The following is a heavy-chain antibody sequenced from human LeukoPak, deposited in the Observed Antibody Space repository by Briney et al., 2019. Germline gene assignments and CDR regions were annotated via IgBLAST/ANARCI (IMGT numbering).Heavy chain of an antibody. V-gene: IGHV3-23*01. CDR1: GFTFSSYA. Sequence: GGSLRLSCAASGFTFSSYATSWVRQAPGKGLEWVSAISGSGGSTYYADSVKGRFTISRDNSKNTLYLQMNSLRAEDTAVYYCAKYYYGSGSYYKGAFDIWGQGTMVTVSS. CDR2: ISGSGGST. J-gene: IGHJ3*02. CDR3: AKYYYGSGSYYKGAFDI. D-gene: IGHD3-10*01.